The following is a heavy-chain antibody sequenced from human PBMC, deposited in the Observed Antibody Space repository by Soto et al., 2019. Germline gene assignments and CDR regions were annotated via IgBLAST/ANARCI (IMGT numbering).Heavy chain of an antibody. CDR1: GGSISSGGAYY. J-gene: IGHJ4*02. CDR3: ARSPRGLGNFDY. CDR2: IHYSGST. D-gene: IGHD3-10*01. Sequence: SETLSLTCAVSGGSISSGGAYYWSWIRQSPGKGLEWIAYIHYSGSTYYNSSLKSRVTMSVDTAKNQFSLKVNSVTAADTAVYYCARSPRGLGNFDYWGQGTLVTVS. V-gene: IGHV4-30-4*01.